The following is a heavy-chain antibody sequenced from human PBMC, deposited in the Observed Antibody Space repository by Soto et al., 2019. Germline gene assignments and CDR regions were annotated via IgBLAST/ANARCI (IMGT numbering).Heavy chain of an antibody. CDR3: AKTGTRFLEWLYAYYFEY. CDR1: VFTFSSYA. Sequence: GGSLRLSCAASVFTFSSYAMSLVRQAPGKGLEWVSAFSGSGGSTYYADSVKGRFTISRDNSKNTLYLQMNSLRAEDTAVYYCAKTGTRFLEWLYAYYFEYWGQGTMVTVSS. D-gene: IGHD3-3*01. V-gene: IGHV3-23*01. J-gene: IGHJ4*02. CDR2: FSGSGGST.